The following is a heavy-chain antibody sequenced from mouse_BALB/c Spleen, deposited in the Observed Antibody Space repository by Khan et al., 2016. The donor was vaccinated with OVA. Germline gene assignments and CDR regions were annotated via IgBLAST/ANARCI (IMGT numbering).Heavy chain of an antibody. CDR2: INSGGYYT. CDR1: GFTFSTYG. J-gene: IGHJ3*01. V-gene: IGHV5-6*01. CDR3: ASHLTGSFAY. Sequence: EVELVESGGDLMKPGGSLKLSCAASGFTFSTYGMSWVCQTPDKRLEWVATINSGGYYTYYPDSVQGRFSVSRSNAKNTLYLQMSSLKSEDTAMYYCASHLTGSFAYWGQGTLVTVSA. D-gene: IGHD4-1*01.